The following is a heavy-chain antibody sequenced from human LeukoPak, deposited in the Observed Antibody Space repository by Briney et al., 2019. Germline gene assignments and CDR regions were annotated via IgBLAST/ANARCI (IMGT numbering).Heavy chain of an antibody. CDR1: GGSFSGYY. D-gene: IGHD3-3*01. Sequence: SETLSLTCAVYGGSFSGYYWSWIRQPPGKGLEWIGKINHSGSTNYNPSLKSRVTISVDTSKNQFSLKLSSVTAADTAVYYCARGYYDFWSGYSLRPPTFDYWGQGTLVTVSS. V-gene: IGHV4-34*01. J-gene: IGHJ4*02. CDR2: INHSGST. CDR3: ARGYYDFWSGYSLRPPTFDY.